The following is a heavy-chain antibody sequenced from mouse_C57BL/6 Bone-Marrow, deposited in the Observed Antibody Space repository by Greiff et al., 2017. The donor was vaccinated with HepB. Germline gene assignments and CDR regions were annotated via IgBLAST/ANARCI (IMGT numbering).Heavy chain of an antibody. CDR1: GYTFTSYW. CDR2: IHPSDSDT. Sequence: QVHVKQSGAELVKPGASVKVSCKASGYTFTSYWMHWVKQRPGQGLEWIGRIHPSDSDTNYNQKFKGKATLTVDKSSSTAYMQLSSLTSEDSAVYLSAITYGNSPAWFAYWGQGGLVAVSA. J-gene: IGHJ3*01. D-gene: IGHD2-1*01. V-gene: IGHV1-74*01. CDR3: AITYGNSPAWFAY.